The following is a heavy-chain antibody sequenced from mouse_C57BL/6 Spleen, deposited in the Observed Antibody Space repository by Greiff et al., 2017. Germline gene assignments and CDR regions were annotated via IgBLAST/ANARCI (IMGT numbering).Heavy chain of an antibody. Sequence: QVQLQQPGAELVMPGASVKLSCKASGYTFTSYWMHWVKQRPGQGLEWIGEIDPSDSYTNYNQKFKGKSTLTVDKSSSTAYMQLSSLTSEDSAVYSCAYYGSSYSFDYWGQGTTLTVSS. D-gene: IGHD1-1*01. J-gene: IGHJ2*01. V-gene: IGHV1-69*01. CDR1: GYTFTSYW. CDR3: AYYGSSYSFDY. CDR2: IDPSDSYT.